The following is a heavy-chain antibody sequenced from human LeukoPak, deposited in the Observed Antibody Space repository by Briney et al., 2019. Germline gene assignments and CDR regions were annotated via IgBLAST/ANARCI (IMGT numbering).Heavy chain of an antibody. CDR2: IKRDGSEK. D-gene: IGHD3-10*01. J-gene: IGHJ4*02. CDR3: ARYYYGSGSYYYFDS. Sequence: GGSLRLSCAASGFTFSSYWMSWVRQAPGKGLEWVANIKRDGSEKYYVDSVKGRFTISRDNAKNSLYLQMNSLRAEDTAVYYCARYYYGSGSYYYFDSWGQGTLVTVSS. CDR1: GFTFSSYW. V-gene: IGHV3-7*01.